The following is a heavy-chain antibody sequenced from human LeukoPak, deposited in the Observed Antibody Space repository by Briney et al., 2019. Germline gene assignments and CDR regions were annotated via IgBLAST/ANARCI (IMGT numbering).Heavy chain of an antibody. CDR2: ISGNGGST. D-gene: IGHD5-18*01. CDR3: AKGIELWLTYFDH. J-gene: IGHJ4*02. Sequence: PGGSLRLSCAASGFTFSSYVMNWVRRPAGKGLEWVSAISGNGGSTYYTDSVKGRFTISRDNSKTTLSLQMNSLRAEDTAVYYCAKGIELWLTYFDHWGQGTLVTASS. CDR1: GFTFSSYV. V-gene: IGHV3-23*01.